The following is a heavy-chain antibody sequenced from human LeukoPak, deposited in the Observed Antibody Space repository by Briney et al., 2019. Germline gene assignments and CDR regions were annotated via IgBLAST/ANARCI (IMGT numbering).Heavy chain of an antibody. Sequence: GASLRLSCAASGFTFSSYAMSWVRQAPGKGLEWVSAISGSGGSTYYADSVKGRFTISRDNSKNMLYLQMNSLRAEDTAVYYCEKAYYDILTGYYAPDAFDIWGQGTMVTVSS. CDR3: EKAYYDILTGYYAPDAFDI. V-gene: IGHV3-23*01. J-gene: IGHJ3*02. D-gene: IGHD3-9*01. CDR1: GFTFSSYA. CDR2: ISGSGGST.